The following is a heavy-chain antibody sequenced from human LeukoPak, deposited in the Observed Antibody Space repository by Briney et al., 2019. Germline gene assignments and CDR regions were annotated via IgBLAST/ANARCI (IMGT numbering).Heavy chain of an antibody. D-gene: IGHD2-15*01. CDR1: GESFSGYY. V-gene: IGHV4-34*01. CDR3: ARRPRHGGSDDGPSGLDY. Sequence: PWETLCLTCAVYGESFSGYYWSWVRQPPGKGLEWMGEVNHSGSNNYYPYLKRRVHIIADTSKNQFSLKVSSVTATDTATYFCARRPRHGGSDDGPSGLDYWAQGTLVTVSS. J-gene: IGHJ4*02. CDR2: VNHSGSN.